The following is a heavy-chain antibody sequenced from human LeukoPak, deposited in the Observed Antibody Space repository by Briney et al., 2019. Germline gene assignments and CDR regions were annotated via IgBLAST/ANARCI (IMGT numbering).Heavy chain of an antibody. CDR1: GYSFSTYW. CDR2: IYPGDSDT. J-gene: IGHJ4*02. D-gene: IGHD2-15*01. CDR3: ARLDYCTRGSCYSFDY. V-gene: IGHV5-51*01. Sequence: GESLKISCQSSGYSFSTYWIGWVRQMPGKGLEWMGIIYPGDSDTRYSPSFQGQVTISADKSISTAYLQWSSLKASDTAMYYCARLDYCTRGSCYSFDYWGQGTLVTVSS.